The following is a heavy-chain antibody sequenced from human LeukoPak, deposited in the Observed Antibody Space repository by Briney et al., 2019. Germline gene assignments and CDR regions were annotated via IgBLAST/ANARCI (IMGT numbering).Heavy chain of an antibody. CDR1: GYTFTSYD. V-gene: IGHV1-8*01. Sequence: ASVKVSCKASGYTFTSYDINWVRQATGQGLEWMGWMNPNSGNTGYAQKFQGRVTMTGNTSISTAYMELSSLRSEDTAVYYCARGKYDFWSGSFDFDYWGQGTLVTVSS. D-gene: IGHD3-3*01. J-gene: IGHJ4*02. CDR2: MNPNSGNT. CDR3: ARGKYDFWSGSFDFDY.